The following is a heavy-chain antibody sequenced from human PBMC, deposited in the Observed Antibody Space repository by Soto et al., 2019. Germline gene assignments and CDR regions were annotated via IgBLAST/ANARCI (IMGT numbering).Heavy chain of an antibody. V-gene: IGHV5-10-1*01. CDR3: ARHPGADIVVAPAARGFDP. CDR2: IDPSDSYT. J-gene: IGHJ5*02. Sequence: PGESLKISCKGSGYSFTSYWISWVRQMPGKGLEWMGRIDPSDSYTNYSPSFQGHVTISADKSISTAYLQWSSLKASDTAMYYCARHPGADIVVAPAARGFDPWGQGTLVTVSS. CDR1: GYSFTSYW. D-gene: IGHD2-2*01.